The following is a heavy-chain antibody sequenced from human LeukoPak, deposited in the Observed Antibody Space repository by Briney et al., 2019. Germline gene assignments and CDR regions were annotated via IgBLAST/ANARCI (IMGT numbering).Heavy chain of an antibody. Sequence: GGSLRLSCAASGFTFSNHGMNWVRQAPGKGLEWVSSISGSGGSTYYADSVKGRFTISRDNSKNTLYLQMNSLRAEDTAVYYCAKGPLLWDWGQGTQVTVSS. CDR1: GFTFSNHG. CDR3: AKGPLLWD. CDR2: ISGSGGST. V-gene: IGHV3-23*01. D-gene: IGHD2/OR15-2a*01. J-gene: IGHJ4*02.